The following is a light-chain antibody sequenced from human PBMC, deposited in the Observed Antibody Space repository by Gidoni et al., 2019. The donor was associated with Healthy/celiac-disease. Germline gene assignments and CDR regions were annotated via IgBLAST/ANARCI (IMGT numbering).Light chain of an antibody. CDR3: QQYNTWPPGT. CDR2: GAS. Sequence: EIVMTQSQATLSVSPGERATLSCRASQSVSSNLAWYQQKHGQAPRLLIYGASTRATGIPARFSGSGSGTEFTLTISSLQSEDFAVYYCQQYNTWPPGTFGQGTKVEIK. CDR1: QSVSSN. J-gene: IGKJ1*01. V-gene: IGKV3-15*01.